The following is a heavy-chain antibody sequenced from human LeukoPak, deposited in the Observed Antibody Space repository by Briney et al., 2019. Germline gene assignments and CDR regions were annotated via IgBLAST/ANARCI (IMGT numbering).Heavy chain of an antibody. Sequence: PGGSLRLSCAASGFTFSSHAMSWVRQAPWRGREWVSAISGSGGSTYYADSVKGRFTISRDSSKNTLYLQMTSLRAEDTAVYYCAKEDTAMVSYNFDCRGQGTLVTVSS. CDR2: ISGSGGST. J-gene: IGHJ4*02. CDR1: GFTFSSHA. V-gene: IGHV3-23*01. CDR3: AKEDTAMVSYNFDC. D-gene: IGHD5-18*01.